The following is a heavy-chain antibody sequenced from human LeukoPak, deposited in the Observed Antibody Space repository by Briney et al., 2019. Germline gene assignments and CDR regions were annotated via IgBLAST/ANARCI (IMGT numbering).Heavy chain of an antibody. Sequence: SVKVSCKASGYTFTTYDINWVRQATGQGLEWMGGIIPIFGTANYAQKFQGRVTITTDESTSTAYMELSSLRSEDTAVYYCARGDDGTQISTMDVWGKGTTVTVSS. D-gene: IGHD2/OR15-2a*01. CDR1: GYTFTTYD. V-gene: IGHV1-69*05. J-gene: IGHJ6*03. CDR3: ARGDDGTQISTMDV. CDR2: IIPIFGTA.